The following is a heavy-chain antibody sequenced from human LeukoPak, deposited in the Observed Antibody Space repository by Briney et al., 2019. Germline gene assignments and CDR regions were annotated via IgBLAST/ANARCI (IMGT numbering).Heavy chain of an antibody. CDR3: ARLVVVAATGGYYMDV. V-gene: IGHV3-11*01. CDR1: GFTFSDYY. J-gene: IGHJ6*03. D-gene: IGHD2-15*01. CDR2: ISSSGSTI. Sequence: GGSLRLSCAASGFTFSDYYMSWIRQAPGKGLEWVSYISSSGSTIYYADSVKDRFTISRDNAKNSLYLQMNSLRAEDTAVYYCARLVVVAATGGYYMDVWGKGTTVTVSS.